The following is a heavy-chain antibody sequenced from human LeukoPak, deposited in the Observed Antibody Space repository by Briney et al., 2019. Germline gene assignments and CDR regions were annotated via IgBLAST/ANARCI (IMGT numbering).Heavy chain of an antibody. CDR2: IYTSGGT. D-gene: IGHD5-18*01. J-gene: IGHJ6*03. V-gene: IGHV4-61*02. CDR1: GASISSGSYY. CDR3: ARTEESGYSYGYFGYYYYMDV. Sequence: PSETLSLTCTVSGASISSGSYYWSWIRQPAGKGLEWIGRIYTSGGTNYNPSLKSRVTISIDTSKNQFSLKLTSVTAADTAVYYCARTEESGYSYGYFGYYYYMDVWGKGTTVTVSS.